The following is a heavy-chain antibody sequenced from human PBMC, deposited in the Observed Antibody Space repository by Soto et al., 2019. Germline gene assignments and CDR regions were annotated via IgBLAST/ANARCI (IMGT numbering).Heavy chain of an antibody. J-gene: IGHJ5*02. CDR3: ARGGPVIIPAATNWFDP. V-gene: IGHV1-69*06. Sequence: QVQLVQSGAEVKKPGSSVKVSCKSSGGGFNSYSISWVRQAPGQGLEWMGVIIPIFGTPTYAQKFQGRVTINADKSHSTAHMEVSRLASEDPAVYYCARGGPVIIPAATNWFDPWGQGTLVTVSS. CDR2: IIPIFGTP. D-gene: IGHD6-25*01. CDR1: GGGFNSYS.